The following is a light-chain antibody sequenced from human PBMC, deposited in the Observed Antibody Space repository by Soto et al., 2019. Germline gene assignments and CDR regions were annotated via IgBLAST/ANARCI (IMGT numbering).Light chain of an antibody. J-gene: IGKJ4*01. V-gene: IGKV1-39*01. CDR1: QSISNY. CDR3: QQSYSMPLT. CDR2: AAS. Sequence: DLHMTQSPPSLTASVGDRVTITCRASQSISNYLNWYQQKPGKAPKLLIYAASTLQSGVPARFSGSGSGTDFTLTISSLQTEDFATYHCQQSYSMPLTFGGGTKVDIK.